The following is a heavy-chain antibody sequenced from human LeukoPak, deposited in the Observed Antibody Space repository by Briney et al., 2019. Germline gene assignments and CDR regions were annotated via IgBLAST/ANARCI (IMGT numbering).Heavy chain of an antibody. V-gene: IGHV4-39*07. D-gene: IGHD3-9*01. Sequence: SETLSLTCTVSGGSISSCSYYWGWIRQPPGKGLEWIGSIYYSGSTYYNPSLKSRVTISVDTSKNQFSLKLSSVTAADTAVYYCARRGNDILTGYPLDYWGQGTLVTVSS. CDR3: ARRGNDILTGYPLDY. J-gene: IGHJ4*02. CDR2: IYYSGST. CDR1: GGSISSCSYY.